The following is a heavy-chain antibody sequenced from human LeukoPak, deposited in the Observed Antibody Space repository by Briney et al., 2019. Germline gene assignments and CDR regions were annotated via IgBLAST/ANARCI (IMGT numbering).Heavy chain of an antibody. D-gene: IGHD1-26*01. J-gene: IGHJ4*02. Sequence: PGGSLRLSCAASGFTFSSYAMSWVRQAPGKGLEWVSAISGSGGSTYYADSVKGRFTISRDNSKNTLYLQMNSLRAEDTAVYYCAKCSEAASGSYSDYWGQGTLVTVSS. V-gene: IGHV3-23*01. CDR1: GFTFSSYA. CDR2: ISGSGGST. CDR3: AKCSEAASGSYSDY.